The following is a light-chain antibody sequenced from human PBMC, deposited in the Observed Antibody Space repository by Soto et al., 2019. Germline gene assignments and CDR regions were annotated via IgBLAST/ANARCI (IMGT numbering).Light chain of an antibody. CDR2: GAS. Sequence: EIVITQSRATLSVSPGERATLSCRASQSVSNNLAWYQQNPGQAPRLLFYGASTRATGIPARFSGSGSGTDFTLTIHSLQSEDFALYYCQQYDNWPWTFGQGTKVDIK. V-gene: IGKV3-15*01. J-gene: IGKJ1*01. CDR3: QQYDNWPWT. CDR1: QSVSNN.